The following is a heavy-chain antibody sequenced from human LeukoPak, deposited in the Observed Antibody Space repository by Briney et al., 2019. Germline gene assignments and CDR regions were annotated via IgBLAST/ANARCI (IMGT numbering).Heavy chain of an antibody. D-gene: IGHD6-13*01. J-gene: IGHJ4*02. Sequence: PSETLSFTCTVSGGSISSGGYYWSWIRQHPGKGLEWIGYIYYSGSTYYNPSLKSRVTISVDTSKNQFSLKLSSVTAADTAVYYCARDLTDSSSYWGQGTLVTVSS. CDR3: ARDLTDSSSY. CDR1: GGSISSGGYY. CDR2: IYYSGST. V-gene: IGHV4-31*03.